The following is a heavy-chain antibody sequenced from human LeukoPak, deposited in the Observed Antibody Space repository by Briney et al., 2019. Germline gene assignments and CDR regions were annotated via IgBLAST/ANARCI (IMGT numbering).Heavy chain of an antibody. D-gene: IGHD6-19*01. CDR1: GITLSYYT. Sequence: GGSLRLSCAASGITLSYYTMNWVRQAPGKGLEWVSTFSGTSTNSYADAVKGRVTISRDNSKNTLYLQMNSLRAEDTAVYYCAKLKQWQPQRYFFEYWGQGALVTVAS. CDR3: AKLKQWQPQRYFFEY. J-gene: IGHJ4*02. CDR2: FSGTSTN. V-gene: IGHV3-23*01.